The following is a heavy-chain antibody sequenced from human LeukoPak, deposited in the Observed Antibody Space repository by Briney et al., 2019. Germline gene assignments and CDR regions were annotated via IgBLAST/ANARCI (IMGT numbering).Heavy chain of an antibody. Sequence: PGGSLRLSCAASGFTFSSYGMHWVRQAPGKGLEWVAVISYDGSNKYYADSVKGRFTISRDNSKNTLYLQMNSLRAEDTAVYYCARAGLVDTAMAPQLLDYWGQGTLVTVSS. J-gene: IGHJ4*02. CDR1: GFTFSSYG. D-gene: IGHD5-18*01. V-gene: IGHV3-30*03. CDR2: ISYDGSNK. CDR3: ARAGLVDTAMAPQLLDY.